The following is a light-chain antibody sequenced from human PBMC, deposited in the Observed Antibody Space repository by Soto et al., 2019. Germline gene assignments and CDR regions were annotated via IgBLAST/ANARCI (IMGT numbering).Light chain of an antibody. J-gene: IGKJ1*01. V-gene: IGKV1-39*01. CDR3: QQSYSRPRT. CDR1: QSISTY. CDR2: TTS. Sequence: DIQMTQSPSSVSASVGDRVTITCRASQSISTYLNWYQQKPGKAPNLLIHTTSNLESGVPSRFSGSGSGTDFTLTINSLQPEDFATYFCQQSYSRPRTFGQGTKVDI.